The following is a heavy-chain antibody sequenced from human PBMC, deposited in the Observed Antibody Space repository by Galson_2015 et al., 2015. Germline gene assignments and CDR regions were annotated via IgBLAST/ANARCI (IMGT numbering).Heavy chain of an antibody. CDR1: GYTFTSYA. CDR3: ARGVQSPGAPVDY. J-gene: IGHJ4*02. D-gene: IGHD1-1*01. Sequence: QSGAEVKKPGESLKISCKGSGYTFTSYAMHWVRQAPGQRLEWMGWINAGNGNTKYSQKFQGRVTITRDTSASTAYMELSSLRSEDTAVYYCARGVQSPGAPVDYWGQGTLVTVSS. CDR2: INAGNGNT. V-gene: IGHV1-3*01.